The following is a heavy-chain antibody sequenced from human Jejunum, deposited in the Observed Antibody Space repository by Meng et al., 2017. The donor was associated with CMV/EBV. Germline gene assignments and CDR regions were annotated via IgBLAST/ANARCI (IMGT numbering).Heavy chain of an antibody. V-gene: IGHV1-69*05. J-gene: IGHJ4*02. CDR1: GGRFSTYS. CDR3: ATHPRRLLIPPPFDY. CDR2: IIPAYGTT. Sequence: QGQLVQSGAELKTPGSSVKVSCKASGGRFSTYSISWVRQAPGQGLEWMGGIIPAYGTTTYAPKFQGRVTITTVESTGTVYVELPTLGSEDTAVYYCATHPRRLLIPPPFDYWGQGTLVTVSS. D-gene: IGHD2/OR15-2a*01.